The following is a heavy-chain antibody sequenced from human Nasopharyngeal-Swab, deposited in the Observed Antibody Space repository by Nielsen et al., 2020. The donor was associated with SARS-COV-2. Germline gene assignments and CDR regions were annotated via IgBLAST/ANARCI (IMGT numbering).Heavy chain of an antibody. D-gene: IGHD2-2*01. CDR3: ARVGYQLLPYYYYYMDV. V-gene: IGHV4-59*01. CDR1: GDSTSGSY. J-gene: IGHJ6*03. Sequence: SETLSLTCTVSGDSTSGSYWSWIRQPPGQGLEWIGYISYSGSSHYNPSLKSRVTMSIDMSQNQFSLKLRSVTAADTAVYYCARVGYQLLPYYYYYMDVWANGTTVTVSS. CDR2: ISYSGSS.